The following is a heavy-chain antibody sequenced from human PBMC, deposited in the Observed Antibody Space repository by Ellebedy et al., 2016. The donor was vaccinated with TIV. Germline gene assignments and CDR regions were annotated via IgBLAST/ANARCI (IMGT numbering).Heavy chain of an antibody. Sequence: AASVKVSCKASGFTFTKSAMQWVRQARGQRLEWIGWIVVGSGNTHYAQKFKERVTITRDMSTSTAYMELSSLRSEDTAVYYCAADSVVGPSASWYFDLWGRGTLVTVSS. CDR3: AADSVVGPSASWYFDL. CDR1: GFTFTKSA. D-gene: IGHD2-15*01. CDR2: IVVGSGNT. V-gene: IGHV1-58*02. J-gene: IGHJ2*01.